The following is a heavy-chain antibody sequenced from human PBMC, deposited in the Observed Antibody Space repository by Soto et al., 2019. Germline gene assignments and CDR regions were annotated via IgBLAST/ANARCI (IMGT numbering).Heavy chain of an antibody. V-gene: IGHV3-21*01. CDR3: AGAYSSGWYAGYYFDY. CDR2: ISSSSSYI. J-gene: IGHJ4*02. D-gene: IGHD6-19*01. Sequence: GGSLRLSCAASGFTFSSYSMNWVRQAPGKGLEWVSSISSSSSYIYYADSVKGRFTISRDNAKNSLYLQMNSLRAEDTAVYYCAGAYSSGWYAGYYFDYWGQGTLVTVSS. CDR1: GFTFSSYS.